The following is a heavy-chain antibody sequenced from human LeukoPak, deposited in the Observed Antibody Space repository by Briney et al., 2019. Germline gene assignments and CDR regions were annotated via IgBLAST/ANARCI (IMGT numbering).Heavy chain of an antibody. V-gene: IGHV4-34*01. CDR3: ARNRDGYNSVHYYYGMDV. Sequence: PSETLSLTCAVYGGSFSNYYWSWIRQPPGKGLEWIGEINQSGSTNYNPSLKSRVTMSVDTSKNQFSLKLNSVTAADTAVYYCARNRDGYNSVHYYYGMDVWGQGTTVTVSS. J-gene: IGHJ6*02. CDR1: GGSFSNYY. D-gene: IGHD5-24*01. CDR2: INQSGST.